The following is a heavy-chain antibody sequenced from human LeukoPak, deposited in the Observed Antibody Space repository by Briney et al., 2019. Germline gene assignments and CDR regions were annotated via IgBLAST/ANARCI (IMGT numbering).Heavy chain of an antibody. D-gene: IGHD3-16*02. V-gene: IGHV4-34*01. CDR3: ARGLRAAFGGVIRLSRTYYFDY. J-gene: IGHJ4*02. CDR1: GGSFSGYY. Sequence: SETLSLTCAVYGGSFSGYYWSWIHQPPGKGLEWIGEINHSGSTNYNPSLKSRVTISVDTSKNQFSLKLSSVTAADTAVYYCARGLRAAFGGVIRLSRTYYFDYWGQGTLVTVSS. CDR2: INHSGST.